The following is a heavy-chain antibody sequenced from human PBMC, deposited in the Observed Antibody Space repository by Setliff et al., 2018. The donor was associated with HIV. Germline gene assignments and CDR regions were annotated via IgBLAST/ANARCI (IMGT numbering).Heavy chain of an antibody. D-gene: IGHD6-13*01. Sequence: SETLSLTCTVSGDSISTDYWTWIRQPPGKGLEWIGYIYNSASTSYNPSLKSRVTISVDTSKNQFSLKLSSVTAADTAVYYCARSSLAAAGLGYMDVWGKGTTVTVSS. CDR3: ARSSLAAAGLGYMDV. CDR1: GDSISTDY. CDR2: IYNSAST. V-gene: IGHV4-4*09. J-gene: IGHJ6*03.